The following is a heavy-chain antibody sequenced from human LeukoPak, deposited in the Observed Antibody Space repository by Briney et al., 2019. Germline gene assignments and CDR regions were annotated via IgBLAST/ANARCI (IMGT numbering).Heavy chain of an antibody. CDR1: GGSISSYY. CDR2: IYYSGST. Sequence: SETLSLTCTVSGGSISSYYWSWIRQPPGKGLEWIGYIYYSGSTNYNPSLKSRVTISVDTSKNQFSLKLSSVPAADTAVYYCASCSGGSCYSPLYFQHWGQGTLVTVSS. D-gene: IGHD2-15*01. J-gene: IGHJ1*01. CDR3: ASCSGGSCYSPLYFQH. V-gene: IGHV4-59*08.